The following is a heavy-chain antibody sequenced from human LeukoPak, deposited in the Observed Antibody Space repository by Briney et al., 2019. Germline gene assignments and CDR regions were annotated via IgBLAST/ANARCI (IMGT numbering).Heavy chain of an antibody. Sequence: PTETLSLTCAVSGGSISSSNWWSWVRQPPGKGLEWIGEIYHSGSTNYNPSLKCRVTISVDRSKNQFSLKLSSVTAADTAVYYCVRLPLRSPFDYWGQGTLVTVSS. D-gene: IGHD4-17*01. V-gene: IGHV4-4*02. J-gene: IGHJ4*02. CDR1: GGSISSSNW. CDR2: IYHSGST. CDR3: VRLPLRSPFDY.